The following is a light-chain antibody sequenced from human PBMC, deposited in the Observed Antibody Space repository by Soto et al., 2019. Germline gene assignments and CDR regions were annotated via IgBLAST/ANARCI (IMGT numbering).Light chain of an antibody. V-gene: IGKV3-20*01. Sequence: EIVLTQSPGTLSLSPGEGATLSCRASQSINSFLAWYQQRRGQAPRLLIHGASNRATGIPDRFSGSGSGPDFTLTISRLEPEDFAVYYCQQDGGSPRTFGQGTNGISN. CDR3: QQDGGSPRT. CDR2: GAS. CDR1: QSINSF. J-gene: IGKJ1*01.